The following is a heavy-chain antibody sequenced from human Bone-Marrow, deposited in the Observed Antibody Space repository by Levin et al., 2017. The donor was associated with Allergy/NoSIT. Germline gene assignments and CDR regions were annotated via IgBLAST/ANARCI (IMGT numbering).Heavy chain of an antibody. J-gene: IGHJ4*02. V-gene: IGHV3-21*01. Sequence: GESLKISCAASGFTFSSYSMNWVRQAPGKGLEWVSSISSSSSYIYYADSVKGRFTISRDNAKNSLYLQMNSLRAEDTAVYYCAREPLYGGNSYYFDYWGQGTLVTVSS. CDR1: GFTFSSYS. D-gene: IGHD4-23*01. CDR3: AREPLYGGNSYYFDY. CDR2: ISSSSSYI.